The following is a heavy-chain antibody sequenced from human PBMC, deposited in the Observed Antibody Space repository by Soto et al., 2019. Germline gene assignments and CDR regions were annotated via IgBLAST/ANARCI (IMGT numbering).Heavy chain of an antibody. Sequence: QMQLVQSGAEVKKTGSTATASCKALGNTFTYRYLHWVRQTPGQALEWMGWITPFSADAHYAQKFQERVTITRDTSINTAYMRMSSLRSEDTAMYYCASGGAGSGPFTWEPPDHWGQGTLVTVSS. D-gene: IGHD1-26*01. CDR3: ASGGAGSGPFTWEPPDH. V-gene: IGHV1-45*02. CDR2: ITPFSADA. CDR1: GNTFTYRY. J-gene: IGHJ4*02.